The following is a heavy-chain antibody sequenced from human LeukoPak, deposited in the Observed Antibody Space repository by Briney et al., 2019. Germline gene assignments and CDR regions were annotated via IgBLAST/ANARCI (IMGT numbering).Heavy chain of an antibody. D-gene: IGHD1-7*01. Sequence: GESLKISCKGSGYTFTSNWVAWVRQMPGKGLEWMGIIYPGDSDTRYGPSFQGQVTISVDKSISTAYLQWSSLKTSDSAMYYCAREGTTGGYYDYWGQGTQVTVSS. V-gene: IGHV5-51*01. CDR3: AREGTTGGYYDY. CDR1: GYTFTSNW. CDR2: IYPGDSDT. J-gene: IGHJ4*02.